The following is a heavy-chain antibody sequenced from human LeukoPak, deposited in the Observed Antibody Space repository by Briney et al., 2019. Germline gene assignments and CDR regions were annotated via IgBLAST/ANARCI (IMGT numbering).Heavy chain of an antibody. Sequence: ASVKVSCKASGYTFTRYDINWVRQATGQGLEWMGWMNPKSGNTGHAQKFQGRVTITRDTSISTVYMELSSLRSDDTAVYYCARIYYDFWSGYYLGYWGQGTLVTVSS. CDR3: ARIYYDFWSGYYLGY. CDR2: MNPKSGNT. J-gene: IGHJ4*02. V-gene: IGHV1-8*03. CDR1: GYTFTRYD. D-gene: IGHD3-3*01.